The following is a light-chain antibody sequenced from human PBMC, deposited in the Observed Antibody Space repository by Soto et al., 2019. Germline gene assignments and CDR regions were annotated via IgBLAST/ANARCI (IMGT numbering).Light chain of an antibody. V-gene: IGKV1-5*03. CDR3: QQYNSYSYT. J-gene: IGKJ2*01. Sequence: DIQMTQSPSTLSASVGDRVTITCRASQSISTWLAWYQQKPGKAPKLLIYLASTLETGVPSRFSGSGSGTEFTLTISSLQPDDIATYYCQQYNSYSYTFGQGTKLEIK. CDR1: QSISTW. CDR2: LAS.